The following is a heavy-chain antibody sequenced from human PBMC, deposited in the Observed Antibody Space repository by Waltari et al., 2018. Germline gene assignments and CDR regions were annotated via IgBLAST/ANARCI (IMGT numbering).Heavy chain of an antibody. V-gene: IGHV3-23*01. D-gene: IGHD6-19*01. Sequence: EVQLLESGGGLVQPGGSLRVSCAASGFTFISYAMTWVRQAPGKGLEWVSGISGIGNSTYYAASVKGRFTISRDNSKNTLYMQMNSLGAEDTAVYYCATLYSSGSYYFDYWGQGTLVTVSS. J-gene: IGHJ4*02. CDR3: ATLYSSGSYYFDY. CDR1: GFTFISYA. CDR2: ISGIGNST.